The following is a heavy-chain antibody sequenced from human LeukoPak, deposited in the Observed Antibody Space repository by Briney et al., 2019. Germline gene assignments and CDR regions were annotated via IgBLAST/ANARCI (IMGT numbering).Heavy chain of an antibody. Sequence: PGGSLRLSCAASGFTLSSYEMNWLRPPQGKGLEWVAFISRSGSAIHYADSVRGRFTISRDNAKNSLYLQMSRLRAEDTAVYYCAREKLSFFDSSGYFDYWGQGTLVTVSS. V-gene: IGHV3-48*03. CDR2: ISRSGSAI. CDR1: GFTLSSYE. D-gene: IGHD3-22*01. J-gene: IGHJ4*02. CDR3: AREKLSFFDSSGYFDY.